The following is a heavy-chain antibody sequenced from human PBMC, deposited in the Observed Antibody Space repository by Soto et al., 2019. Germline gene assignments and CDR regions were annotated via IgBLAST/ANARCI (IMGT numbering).Heavy chain of an antibody. J-gene: IGHJ4*02. Sequence: PSETLSLTCTVSGGSISSYYWSWIRQPPRKGLEWIGYIYYSGSTNYNPSLKSRVTISVDTSKNQFSLKLSSVTAADTAVYYCASAFGDYVPYFDYWGQGTLVTVSS. CDR2: IYYSGST. CDR3: ASAFGDYVPYFDY. V-gene: IGHV4-59*01. CDR1: GGSISSYY. D-gene: IGHD4-17*01.